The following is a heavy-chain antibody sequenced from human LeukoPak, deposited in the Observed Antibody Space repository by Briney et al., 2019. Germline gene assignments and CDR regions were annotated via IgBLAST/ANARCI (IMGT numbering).Heavy chain of an antibody. Sequence: GGSLRLSCAASGFTFSNYDMHWVRQATGKGLECVSAIGTAGDTYYPGSVKGRFTISRENAKNSLYLQMNSLRAGDTAVHYCARDRGGGHMDVWGKGTTVTISS. D-gene: IGHD2-15*01. CDR2: IGTAGDT. CDR1: GFTFSNYD. J-gene: IGHJ6*03. V-gene: IGHV3-13*01. CDR3: ARDRGGGHMDV.